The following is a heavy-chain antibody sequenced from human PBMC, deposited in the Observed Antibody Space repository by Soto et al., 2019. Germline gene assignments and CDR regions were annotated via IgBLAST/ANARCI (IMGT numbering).Heavy chain of an antibody. CDR2: INHSGST. Sequence: SETRSLTCAVYGGSFSGYYWSWIRQPPGKGLEWIGEINHSGSTNYNPSLKSRVTISVDTSKNQFSLKLSSVTAADTAVYYCARGLRYFDWPYYFDYWGQGTLVTVSS. J-gene: IGHJ4*02. V-gene: IGHV4-34*01. CDR3: ARGLRYFDWPYYFDY. CDR1: GGSFSGYY. D-gene: IGHD3-9*01.